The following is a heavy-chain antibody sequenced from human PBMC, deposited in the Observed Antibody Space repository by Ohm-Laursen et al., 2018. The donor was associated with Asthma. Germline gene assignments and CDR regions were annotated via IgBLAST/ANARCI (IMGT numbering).Heavy chain of an antibody. CDR1: GGSISSSSYY. Sequence: SQTLSLTCTVSGGSISSSSYYWGWIRQPPGKGLEWIGSVYYSGNTYDNPSLKSRVTMSVDRSKNQFSLKLSSVTAADTAVYYCARQAYYHDSGGYYYKPDYWGQGTLVTVSS. D-gene: IGHD3-22*01. J-gene: IGHJ4*02. CDR2: VYYSGNT. CDR3: ARQAYYHDSGGYYYKPDY. V-gene: IGHV4-39*01.